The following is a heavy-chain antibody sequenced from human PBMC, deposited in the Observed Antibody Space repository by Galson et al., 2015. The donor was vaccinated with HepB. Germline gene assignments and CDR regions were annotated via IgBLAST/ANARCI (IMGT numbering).Heavy chain of an antibody. J-gene: IGHJ6*02. D-gene: IGHD3-10*01. CDR1: GGTFNMYN. V-gene: IGHV1-69*13. CDR3: ARGIDYYLMYCGMDV. CDR2: IIPIFGKT. Sequence: SVKVSCKASGGTFNMYNINWVRQAPGQGLEWMGAIIPIFGKTNYTEKFRGRITISADQSTNTVYLELTSLRYEDTAVYYCARGIDYYLMYCGMDVWGQGTMVIVSS.